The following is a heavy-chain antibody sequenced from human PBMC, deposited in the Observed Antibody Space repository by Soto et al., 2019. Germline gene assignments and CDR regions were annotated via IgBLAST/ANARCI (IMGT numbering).Heavy chain of an antibody. V-gene: IGHV4-31*03. D-gene: IGHD2-15*01. CDR2: IFYSGST. Sequence: KASETLSLTCTVSGGSISSGGYFWSWIRQHPGKGLEWIGYIFYSGSTFYNPSLKSRLTTSVDTSKNQFSLKLTSVTAADTAVYYCARGDCSGGSCYYFDYWGQGTLVTVSS. CDR1: GGSISSGGYF. CDR3: ARGDCSGGSCYYFDY. J-gene: IGHJ4*02.